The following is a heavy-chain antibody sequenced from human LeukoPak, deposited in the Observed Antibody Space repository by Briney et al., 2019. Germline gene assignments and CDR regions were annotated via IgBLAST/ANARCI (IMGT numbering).Heavy chain of an antibody. J-gene: IGHJ4*02. CDR1: GYTFTSYD. V-gene: IGHV1-8*01. CDR2: MNPNGGNT. Sequence: ASVKVSCKASGYTFTSYDINWVRQATGQGLEWMGWMNPNGGNTGYAQKFQGRVTMTRNTSISTAYMELSSLRSEDTAVYYCARGRGIAARSRYYFDYWGQGTLVTVSS. D-gene: IGHD6-6*01. CDR3: ARGRGIAARSRYYFDY.